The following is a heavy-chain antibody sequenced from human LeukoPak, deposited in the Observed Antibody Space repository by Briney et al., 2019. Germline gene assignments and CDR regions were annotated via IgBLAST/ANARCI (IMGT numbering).Heavy chain of an antibody. D-gene: IGHD3-22*01. CDR2: INPSSGGT. CDR3: ARLRYVGSGYLFDY. V-gene: IGHV1-2*02. CDR1: GYTSTVYY. J-gene: IGHJ4*02. Sequence: ASVKVSCKASGYTSTVYYMHWVRQAPGQGLEWMGWINPSSGGTNYAQSFQGRVTMARDTSITTAFMELSRLISDDTAVYYCARLRYVGSGYLFDYWGQGTLVTVSS.